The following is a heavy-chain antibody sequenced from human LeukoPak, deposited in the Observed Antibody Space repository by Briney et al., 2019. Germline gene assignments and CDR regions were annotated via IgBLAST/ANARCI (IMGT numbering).Heavy chain of an antibody. CDR1: GFTFSSYT. V-gene: IGHV3-21*01. J-gene: IGHJ4*02. Sequence: PGGSLRLSCAASGFTFSSYTMNWVRQAPGKGLQWVSSISSSSNYIYYANSVKGRFTISRDNVKNSLYLQMDSLTAEDTAVYYCVRERYSGSQYGVDYWGQGTPVTVSS. CDR3: VRERYSGSQYGVDY. D-gene: IGHD1-26*01. CDR2: ISSSSNYI.